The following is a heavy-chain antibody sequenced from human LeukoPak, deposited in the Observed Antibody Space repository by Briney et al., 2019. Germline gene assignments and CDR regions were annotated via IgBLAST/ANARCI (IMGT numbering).Heavy chain of an antibody. V-gene: IGHV3-21*01. CDR1: GFTFSSYS. D-gene: IGHD3-22*01. CDR3: ARGSNDYYDSSGYFPQFDY. CDR2: ISSSSYI. Sequence: GGSLRLSCAASGFTFSSYSMNWVRQAPGKGLEWVSSISSSSYIYYADSVKGRFTISGDNAKNSLYLQMNSLRAEDTAVYYCARGSNDYYDSSGYFPQFDYWGQGTLVTVSS. J-gene: IGHJ4*02.